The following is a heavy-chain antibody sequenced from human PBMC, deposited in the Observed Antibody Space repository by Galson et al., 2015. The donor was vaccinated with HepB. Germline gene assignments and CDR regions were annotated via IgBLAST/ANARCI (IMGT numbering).Heavy chain of an antibody. D-gene: IGHD2-15*01. J-gene: IGHJ4*02. CDR3: AKVWGYCSGGSCYFYYFDY. Sequence: SLRLSCAASGFTFSSYAMSWVRQAPGKGLEWVSAISGSGGSTYYADSVKGRFTISRDNSKNTLYLQMNSLRAEDTAVYYCAKVWGYCSGGSCYFYYFDYWGQGTLVTVSS. V-gene: IGHV3-23*01. CDR2: ISGSGGST. CDR1: GFTFSSYA.